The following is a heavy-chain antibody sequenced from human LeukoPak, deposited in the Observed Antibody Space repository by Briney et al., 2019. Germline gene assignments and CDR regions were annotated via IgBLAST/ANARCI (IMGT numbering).Heavy chain of an antibody. CDR1: GYTFTTLD. J-gene: IGHJ4*02. D-gene: IGHD3-10*01. CDR3: ARRIYGSGSYYFDY. V-gene: IGHV1-8*03. Sequence: ASVKVSCKASGYTFTTLDINWVRQATGQGLEWMGWINPNSGNTGNAQKFQGRVTITRDTSISTVYMELSSLRSDDTAVYYCARRIYGSGSYYFDYWGQGTLVTVSS. CDR2: INPNSGNT.